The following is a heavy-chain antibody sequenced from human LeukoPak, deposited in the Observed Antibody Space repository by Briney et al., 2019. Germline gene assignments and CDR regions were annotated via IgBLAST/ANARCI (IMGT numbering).Heavy chain of an antibody. CDR1: GFTFSDFF. Sequence: GGSLRLSCAAPGFTFSDFFMSWIRQAPGKGLEWVSYISSSGSTIYYADSVKGRFTISRDDAKNSLYLQMNSLRAEDTAVYYCAREGRSHDAFDIWGQGTMVTVSS. J-gene: IGHJ3*02. V-gene: IGHV3-11*04. CDR2: ISSSGSTI. CDR3: AREGRSHDAFDI.